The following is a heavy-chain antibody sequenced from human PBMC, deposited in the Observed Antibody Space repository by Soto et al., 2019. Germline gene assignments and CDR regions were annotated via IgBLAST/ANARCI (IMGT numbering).Heavy chain of an antibody. V-gene: IGHV5-51*01. CDR2: VYPSDSDV. CDR3: ASHGPTVSLGALFNYYGMDV. D-gene: IGHD3-10*01. CDR1: GYRFSSSW. J-gene: IGHJ6*02. Sequence: PGESLKISCQFTGYRFSSSWIGWVRQKPGKGLEWLGNVYPSDSDVRYSPAFEGQVTISADKSISTAYLQWSSLKASDTAMPHCASHGPTVSLGALFNYYGMDVWGQGT.